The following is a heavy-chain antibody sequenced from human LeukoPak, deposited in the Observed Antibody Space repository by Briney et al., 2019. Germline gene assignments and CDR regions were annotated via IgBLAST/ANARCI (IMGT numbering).Heavy chain of an antibody. J-gene: IGHJ4*02. V-gene: IGHV4-59*01. CDR2: IYYSETT. CDR3: ARGVYIAAAQYGY. CDR1: GGSISSYY. D-gene: IGHD6-13*01. Sequence: SETLSLTCTVSGGSISSYYWSWIRQPPGKGREWIGYIYYSETTNYNPSLKSRVTISVDPSKNQFSLKLSSVTAADTAVYYCARGVYIAAAQYGYWGQGTLVTVSS.